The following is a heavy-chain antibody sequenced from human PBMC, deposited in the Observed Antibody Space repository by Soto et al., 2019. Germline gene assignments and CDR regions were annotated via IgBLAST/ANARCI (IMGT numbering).Heavy chain of an antibody. CDR3: ARRVTIFGVVTTNCFDP. J-gene: IGHJ5*02. V-gene: IGHV1-69*13. CDR2: IIPIFGTA. Sequence: ASVKVSCKASGGTFSSYAISWVRQAPGQGLEWMGGIIPIFGTANYAQKFQGRVTITADESTSTAYMELSSLRSEDTAVYYCARRVTIFGVVTTNCFDPWGQGTLVTVPQ. D-gene: IGHD3-3*01. CDR1: GGTFSSYA.